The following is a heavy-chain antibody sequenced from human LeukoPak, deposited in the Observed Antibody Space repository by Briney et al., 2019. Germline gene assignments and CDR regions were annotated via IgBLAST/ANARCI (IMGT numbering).Heavy chain of an antibody. CDR1: GFTFSSYG. V-gene: IGHV3-21*01. CDR2: ISGDSNYM. Sequence: SGGSLRLSCAASGFTFSSYGMYWVRQAPGKGLEWVSSISGDSNYMRYGDSVKGRFTISRDNAKNSLYLQVNSLRAEDTAVYYCARGGAARDGIGQIDFWGQGTLVTVSS. J-gene: IGHJ4*02. D-gene: IGHD6-6*01. CDR3: ARGGAARDGIGQIDF.